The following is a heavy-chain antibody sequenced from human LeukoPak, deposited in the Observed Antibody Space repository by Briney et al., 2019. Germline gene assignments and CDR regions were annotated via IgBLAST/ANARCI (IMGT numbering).Heavy chain of an antibody. Sequence: GGSLRLSCAASGSTFHNNWMSWVRQAPGKGLEWVANINQDGSEKNYVDSVKGRFTISRDNAKNSLSLQMNSLRAEDTAVYYCARRSPFEWLSEQYYFDYWGQGTLVTVSS. CDR3: ARRSPFEWLSEQYYFDY. D-gene: IGHD3-3*01. V-gene: IGHV3-7*03. CDR2: INQDGSEK. J-gene: IGHJ4*02. CDR1: GSTFHNNW.